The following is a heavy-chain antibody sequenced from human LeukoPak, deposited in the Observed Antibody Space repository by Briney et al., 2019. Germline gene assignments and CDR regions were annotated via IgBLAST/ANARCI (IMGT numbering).Heavy chain of an antibody. CDR3: AAAGLSLVVPAAISFDY. CDR2: MNPNSGST. D-gene: IGHD2-2*02. Sequence: ASVKVSCKASGYTFTSYDINWVRQATGQGLEWMGWMNPNSGSTGYAQKFQGRVTMTRNTSISTAYMELSSLRSEDTAVYYCAAAGLSLVVPAAISFDYWGQGTLVTVSS. J-gene: IGHJ4*02. CDR1: GYTFTSYD. V-gene: IGHV1-8*01.